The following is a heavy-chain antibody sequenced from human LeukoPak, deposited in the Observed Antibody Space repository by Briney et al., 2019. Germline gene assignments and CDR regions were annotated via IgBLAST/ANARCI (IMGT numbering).Heavy chain of an antibody. CDR2: MFYSGST. D-gene: IGHD3-22*01. CDR1: GDSITGSSYY. J-gene: IGHJ4*02. CDR3: ARHYYDSTGYYCFDY. V-gene: IGHV4-39*01. Sequence: PSETLSLTCTVSGDSITGSSYYWGWIRQPPGKGLEWIGSMFYSGSTYSNPSLKSRVTISVDTSKNQFSLKLSSVTAADTAVYYCARHYYDSTGYYCFDYWGQGTLVTVSS.